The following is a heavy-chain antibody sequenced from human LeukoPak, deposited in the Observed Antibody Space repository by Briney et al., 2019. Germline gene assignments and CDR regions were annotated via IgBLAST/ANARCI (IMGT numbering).Heavy chain of an antibody. J-gene: IGHJ3*02. V-gene: IGHV1-69*13. D-gene: IGHD2-21*02. CDR2: IIPIFGTA. CDR1: GGTFSSYA. CDR3: ARAPPLAYCGGDCYSDAFDI. Sequence: GASVKVSCKASGGTFSSYAISWVRQAPGRGLEWMGGIIPIFGTANYAQKFQGRVTITADESTSTAYMELSSLRSEDTAVYYCARAPPLAYCGGDCYSDAFDIWGQGTMVTVSS.